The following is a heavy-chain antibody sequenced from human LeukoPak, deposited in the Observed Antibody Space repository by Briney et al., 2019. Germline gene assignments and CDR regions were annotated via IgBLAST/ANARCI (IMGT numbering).Heavy chain of an antibody. CDR2: IYYSGSTNY. CDR3: AGHGGGYSFDY. D-gene: IGHD5-24*01. Sequence: SETLSLTCTVSGGSISSYYWTWIRQPPGKGLEWIGYIYYSGSTNYNYNPSLKSRATISLDTSNNQFSLKLSSVTAADAAMYYCAGHGGGYSFDYWGQGTLVTVSS. V-gene: IGHV4-59*08. CDR1: GGSISSYY. J-gene: IGHJ4*02.